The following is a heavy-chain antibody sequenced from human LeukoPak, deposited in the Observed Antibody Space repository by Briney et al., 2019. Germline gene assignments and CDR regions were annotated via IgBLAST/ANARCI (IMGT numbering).Heavy chain of an antibody. CDR3: ARDYSGSGSRWDY. CDR1: GGSISSYY. Sequence: SETLSLTCTVFGGSISSYYWSWIRQPPGKGLEWIGYLYYGGNTNYSPSLKSRVTISRDTSKNQISLKVSSVTAADAAVYFCARDYSGSGSRWDYWGQGTLVTVSS. V-gene: IGHV4-59*01. D-gene: IGHD3-10*01. CDR2: LYYGGNT. J-gene: IGHJ4*02.